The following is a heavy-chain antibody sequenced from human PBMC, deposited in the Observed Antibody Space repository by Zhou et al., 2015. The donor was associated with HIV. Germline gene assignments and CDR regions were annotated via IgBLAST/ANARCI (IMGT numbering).Heavy chain of an antibody. CDR1: GGPFSSYS. CDR2: IIPLFNTP. CDR3: ARSYSAYGGPDS. V-gene: IGHV1-69*01. Sequence: QVRLLQSGAEVKKPDSSVRVSCKGSGGPFSSYSISWVRQAPGQGLEWMGRIIPLFNTPDYAQKFQGRVTITADESTNTVYMELTRLTADDTAVYHCARSYSAYGGPDSWGLGTLVTV. J-gene: IGHJ4*02. D-gene: IGHD1-26*01.